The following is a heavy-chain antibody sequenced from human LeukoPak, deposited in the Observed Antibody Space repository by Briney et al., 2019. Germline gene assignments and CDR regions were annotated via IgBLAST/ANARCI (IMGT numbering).Heavy chain of an antibody. V-gene: IGHV4-4*07. J-gene: IGHJ4*02. CDR1: GGSISSYY. D-gene: IGHD2-2*01. Sequence: SETLSLTCTVSGGSISSYYCCWIRLPAGKGLGWIGRISTSGSTNYTPSLKSRVTMSVDTSKNQFSLKLSSVTAADTAVYYCARQPRPSSTSYDYWGQGTLVTVSS. CDR3: ARQPRPSSTSYDY. CDR2: ISTSGST.